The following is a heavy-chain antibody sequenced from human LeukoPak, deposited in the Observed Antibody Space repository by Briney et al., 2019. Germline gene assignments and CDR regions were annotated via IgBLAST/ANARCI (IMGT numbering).Heavy chain of an antibody. CDR2: IKQDGSEK. J-gene: IGHJ4*02. CDR3: ARVLRYFGGYHFDY. D-gene: IGHD3-9*01. CDR1: GFTFSSYW. V-gene: IGHV3-7*01. Sequence: PGGSLRLSCAASGFTFSSYWMSWVRQAPGKGLEWVANIKQDGSEKYYVDSVKGRFTISRDNAKNSLYLQMNSLRAEDTAVYYCARVLRYFGGYHFDYWGQGTLVTVSS.